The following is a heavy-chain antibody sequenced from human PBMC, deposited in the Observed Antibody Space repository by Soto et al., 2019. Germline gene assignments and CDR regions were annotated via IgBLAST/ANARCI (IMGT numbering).Heavy chain of an antibody. Sequence: GSLRLSCAASGFTFSSYGMHWVRQAPGKGLEWVAVIWYDGSNKYYADSVKGRFTISRDNSKNTPYLQMNSLRAEDTAVYYCARDLEAVAGSSFDYWGQGTLVTVSS. J-gene: IGHJ4*02. V-gene: IGHV3-33*01. CDR3: ARDLEAVAGSSFDY. CDR2: IWYDGSNK. D-gene: IGHD6-19*01. CDR1: GFTFSSYG.